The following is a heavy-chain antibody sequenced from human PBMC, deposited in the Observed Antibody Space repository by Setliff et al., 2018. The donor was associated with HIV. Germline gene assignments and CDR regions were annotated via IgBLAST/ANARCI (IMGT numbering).Heavy chain of an antibody. Sequence: SVKVSCKASGGSFRNYAINWVRQAPGQGLEWMGGIIPLLGTPNYAQKFQGRVTITADESTSTAYMELSSLRSEDTAVYYCARARGNYYGSGKVYYYYYYMDVWGKGTTVTVSS. CDR2: IIPLLGTP. D-gene: IGHD3-10*01. V-gene: IGHV1-69*13. J-gene: IGHJ6*03. CDR1: GGSFRNYA. CDR3: ARARGNYYGSGKVYYYYYYMDV.